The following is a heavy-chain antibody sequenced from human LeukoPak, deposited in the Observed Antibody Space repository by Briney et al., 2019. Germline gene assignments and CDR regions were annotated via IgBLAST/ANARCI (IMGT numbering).Heavy chain of an antibody. D-gene: IGHD1-26*01. CDR1: GFTFSDHA. CDR3: TRLVGAND. Sequence: PGGSLRLARAASGFTFSDHAMDWVRQAPGKGLEWVGRIRNKANSYTTEYAASVQGRFTVSRDDSMNSLYLQMNSMKTEDTAVYYCTRLVGANDWGQGTLVTVSS. CDR2: IRNKANSYTT. J-gene: IGHJ4*02. V-gene: IGHV3-72*01.